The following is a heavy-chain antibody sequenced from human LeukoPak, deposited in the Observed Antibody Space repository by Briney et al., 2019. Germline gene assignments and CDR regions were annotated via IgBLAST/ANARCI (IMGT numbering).Heavy chain of an antibody. D-gene: IGHD2-15*01. V-gene: IGHV3-7*01. CDR1: GFAFRTYW. CDR3: ARDPGRGFDS. Sequence: GGSLRLSCAASGFAFRTYWMTWVRQAPGKGLEWVANVKQDGSDKYYVDSVKGRFTISKDNAKNSLYLQMNSLRAEDTAIYYCARDPGRGFDSWGQGTLVTVSS. J-gene: IGHJ4*02. CDR2: VKQDGSDK.